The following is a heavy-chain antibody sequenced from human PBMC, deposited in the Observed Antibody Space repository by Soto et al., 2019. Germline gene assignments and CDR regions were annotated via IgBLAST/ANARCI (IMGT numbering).Heavy chain of an antibody. Sequence: SETLSLTCAVYGGSFSGYYWSWIRQPPGKGLEWIGEINHSGSTNYNPSLKSRVTMSVDTSKNQFSLKLSSVTAADTAVYYCAGASYDYVWGSYRFDYWGQGTLVTVSS. D-gene: IGHD3-16*02. CDR2: INHSGST. V-gene: IGHV4-34*01. J-gene: IGHJ4*02. CDR1: GGSFSGYY. CDR3: AGASYDYVWGSYRFDY.